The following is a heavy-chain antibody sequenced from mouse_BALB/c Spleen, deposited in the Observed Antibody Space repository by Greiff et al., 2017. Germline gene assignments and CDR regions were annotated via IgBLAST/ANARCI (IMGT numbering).Heavy chain of an antibody. V-gene: IGHV1-7*01. CDR1: GYTFTSYW. Sequence: VKLQESGAELAKPGASVKMSCKASGYTFTSYWMHWVKQRPGQGLEWIGYINPSTGYTEYNQKFKDKATLTADKSSSTAYMQLSSLTSEDSAVYYCARNLSYYYGSSHYYAMDYWGQGTSVTVSS. CDR3: ARNLSYYYGSSHYYAMDY. D-gene: IGHD1-1*01. J-gene: IGHJ4*01. CDR2: INPSTGYT.